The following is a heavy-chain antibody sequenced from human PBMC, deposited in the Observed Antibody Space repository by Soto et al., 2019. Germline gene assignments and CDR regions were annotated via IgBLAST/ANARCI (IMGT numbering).Heavy chain of an antibody. J-gene: IGHJ6*02. CDR2: ISYDGSNK. Sequence: PGGSLRLSCAASGFTFSSYGMHWVRQAPGKGLEWVAVISYDGSNKYYADSVKGRFTISRDNSENTLYLQMNSLRAEDTAVYYCAKGGGGFPYYYYYYYGMDVWGQGTTVTVSS. CDR1: GFTFSSYG. D-gene: IGHD3-16*01. CDR3: AKGGGGFPYYYYYYYGMDV. V-gene: IGHV3-30*18.